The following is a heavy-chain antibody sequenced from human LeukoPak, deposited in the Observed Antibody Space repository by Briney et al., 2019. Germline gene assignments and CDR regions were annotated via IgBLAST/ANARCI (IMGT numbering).Heavy chain of an antibody. CDR1: GGSISSSSYY. V-gene: IGHV4-39*07. Sequence: SETLSLTCTVSGGSISSSSYYWGWIRQPPGKGLEWIGSIYYSGSTYYNPSLKSRVTISVDTSKNQFSLKLSSVTAADTAVYYCPRGRVGASYNWFDPWGQGTLVTVSS. CDR2: IYYSGST. D-gene: IGHD1-26*01. J-gene: IGHJ5*02. CDR3: PRGRVGASYNWFDP.